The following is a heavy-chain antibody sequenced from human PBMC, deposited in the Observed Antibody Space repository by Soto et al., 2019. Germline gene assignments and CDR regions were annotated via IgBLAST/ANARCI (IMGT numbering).Heavy chain of an antibody. CDR1: GGSIRSYY. Sequence: SETLSLTCTVSGGSIRSYYWSWIRQPPGKGLEWIGYIYYSGSTNYNPSLKSRVTISVDTSKNQFSLKLSSVTAADTSVYYCARGVDYDFYYGMDVWGQGTTVTVSS. J-gene: IGHJ6*02. CDR3: ARGVDYDFYYGMDV. V-gene: IGHV4-59*01. D-gene: IGHD3-3*01. CDR2: IYYSGST.